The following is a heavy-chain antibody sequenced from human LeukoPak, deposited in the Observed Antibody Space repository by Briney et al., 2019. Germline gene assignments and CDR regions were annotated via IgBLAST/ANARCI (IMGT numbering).Heavy chain of an antibody. D-gene: IGHD6-13*01. CDR2: IYSGGGT. CDR3: ARKSLGIAAAETFFGS. V-gene: IGHV3-53*01. J-gene: IGHJ5*02. CDR1: GFTVSNNF. Sequence: TGGSLRLSCAASGFTVSNNFVTWVRQAPGKGLEWVSIIYSGGGTDYADSVKGRFTISRDNSKNTVYLQMNSLRAEDTAVYHCARKSLGIAAAETFFGSWGQGTLVTVSS.